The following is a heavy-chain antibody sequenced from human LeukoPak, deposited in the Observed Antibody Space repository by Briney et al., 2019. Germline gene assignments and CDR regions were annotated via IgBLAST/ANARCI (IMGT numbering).Heavy chain of an antibody. J-gene: IGHJ4*02. D-gene: IGHD4-17*01. Sequence: SETLSLTCAVSGGSFSGYYWTWIRQPPGKGLEWIGEINHSGNANYNPSLKSRVTISLDMSENHFSLKLTFVPAADTAVYYCARGQGTVTTHWGQGTLVTVSS. V-gene: IGHV4-34*01. CDR1: GGSFSGYY. CDR2: INHSGNA. CDR3: ARGQGTVTTH.